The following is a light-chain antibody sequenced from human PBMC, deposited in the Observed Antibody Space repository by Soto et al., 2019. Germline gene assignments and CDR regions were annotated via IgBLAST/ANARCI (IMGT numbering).Light chain of an antibody. J-gene: IGLJ1*01. CDR1: SSDVGAYKY. V-gene: IGLV2-14*01. CDR2: EVS. Sequence: QSALTQPASVSGSPRQSITISCTGTSSDVGAYKYVSWYQQHPGKAPKLLIYEVSYRPSGVSNRFSGSKSGNTASLTISGLQADDEADYYCSSYASSNTYVFGTGTKVTVL. CDR3: SSYASSNTYV.